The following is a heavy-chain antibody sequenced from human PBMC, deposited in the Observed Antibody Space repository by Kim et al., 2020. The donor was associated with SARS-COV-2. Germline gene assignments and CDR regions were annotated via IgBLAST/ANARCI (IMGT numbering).Heavy chain of an antibody. CDR3: LGGFYFDY. D-gene: IGHD3-16*01. J-gene: IGHJ4*02. V-gene: IGHV1-3*01. Sequence: GKGNTIYSQKYQGRVTFTTDTSASTAYMELSCLRSEDSAVYYCLGGFYFDYWGQGTLVTVSS. CDR2: GKGNT.